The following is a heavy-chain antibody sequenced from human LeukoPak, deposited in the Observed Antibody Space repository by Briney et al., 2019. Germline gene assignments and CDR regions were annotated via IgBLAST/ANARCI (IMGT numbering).Heavy chain of an antibody. J-gene: IGHJ4*02. CDR2: IYSGGST. V-gene: IGHV3-66*04. Sequence: PGGSLRLSCAASGFTFSSYTMNWVRQAPGRGLEWVSFIYSGGSTSYADSVKGRFTISRDNSKNTLYLQMNSLRAEDTAVYYCARQIGGGWSFDYWGQGTLVTVSS. CDR3: ARQIGGGWSFDY. D-gene: IGHD6-19*01. CDR1: GFTFSSYT.